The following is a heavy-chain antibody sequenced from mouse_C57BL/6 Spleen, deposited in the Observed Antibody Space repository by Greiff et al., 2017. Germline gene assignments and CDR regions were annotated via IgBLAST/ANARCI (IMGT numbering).Heavy chain of an antibody. CDR3: ARDYDKYYGMDY. Sequence: VQLQQPGAELVKPGASVKLSCKASGYTFTSYWMNWVKQRPGQGLEWIGMIHPNSGSTNYNEKFKSKATLTVDTSSSTAYMQLSSLTSEDSAVYYCARDYDKYYGMDYWGQGTSVTVSS. CDR2: IHPNSGST. D-gene: IGHD1-1*01. CDR1: GYTFTSYW. V-gene: IGHV1-64*01. J-gene: IGHJ4*01.